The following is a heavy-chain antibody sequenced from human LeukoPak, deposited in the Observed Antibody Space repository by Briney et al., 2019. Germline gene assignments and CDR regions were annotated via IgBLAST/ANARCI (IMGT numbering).Heavy chain of an antibody. CDR2: IYPGDSDT. Sequence: GESLKISCKGSGYNFTNYWIGWVRQMPGKGLEWMGIIYPGDSDTRYSPSFQGQVTISADKSISTAYLQWSSLKASDTAMYYCARDGRDGYNYDPFDYWGQGTLVTVSS. V-gene: IGHV5-51*01. CDR1: GYNFTNYW. CDR3: ARDGRDGYNYDPFDY. J-gene: IGHJ4*02. D-gene: IGHD5-24*01.